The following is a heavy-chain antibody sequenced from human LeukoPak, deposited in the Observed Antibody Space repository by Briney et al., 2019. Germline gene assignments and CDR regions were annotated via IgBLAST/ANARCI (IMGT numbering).Heavy chain of an antibody. CDR3: ARGKGGNWNYAIFNY. Sequence: GGSLRLSCAASGFTFSSNGMHWVRQATGKGLEWVSAIGAAGDTYYPGSVKGRFTISRENAKNSLYLQMNSLRAGDTAVYYCARGKGGNWNYAIFNYWGQGTLVTVSS. V-gene: IGHV3-13*01. J-gene: IGHJ4*01. D-gene: IGHD1-7*01. CDR1: GFTFSSNG. CDR2: IGAAGDT.